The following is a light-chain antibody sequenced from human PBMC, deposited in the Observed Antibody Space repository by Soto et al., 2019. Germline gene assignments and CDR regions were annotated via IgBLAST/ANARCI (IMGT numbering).Light chain of an antibody. V-gene: IGLV1-51*02. CDR3: GTWDSSLSPGV. J-gene: IGLJ1*01. Sequence: QSVLTQPPSVSAAPGQKVTISCSGSSSNIGNNYVSWYQQLPGTAPKLLIYENNKRPSGIPDRFSGSKSGTSATLGITGLQTGDEADYYCGTWDSSLSPGVFGTGTKVTVL. CDR2: ENN. CDR1: SSNIGNNY.